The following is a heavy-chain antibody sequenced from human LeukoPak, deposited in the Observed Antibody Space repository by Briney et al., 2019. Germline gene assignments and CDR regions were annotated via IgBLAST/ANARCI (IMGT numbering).Heavy chain of an antibody. J-gene: IGHJ5*02. D-gene: IGHD1-26*01. V-gene: IGHV3-23*01. CDR2: ISGSGDDT. CDR1: GFTFSSFA. CDR3: AKDPRGVGARGS. Sequence: PGGSLRLPYAASGFTFSSFAMTWVQQAPGKGLEWVSGISGSGDDTYYADSVKGRFTISRDNSENTLYLQMHSLRLEDTAVYYCAKDPRGVGARGSWGQGTLVAVSS.